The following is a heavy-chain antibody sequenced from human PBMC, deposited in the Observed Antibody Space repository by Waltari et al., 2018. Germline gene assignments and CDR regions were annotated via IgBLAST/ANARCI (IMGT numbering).Heavy chain of an antibody. J-gene: IGHJ4*02. Sequence: QVQLQQWGAGLLKPSETLSLTCAVYGGSFRGYYWSWIRQPPGKGLEWIGEINHSGSTNYNPSLKSRVTISVDTSKNQFSLKLSSVTAADTAVYYCARLPYDFWSGYSEYYFDYWGQGTLVTVSS. CDR2: INHSGST. V-gene: IGHV4-34*01. CDR3: ARLPYDFWSGYSEYYFDY. CDR1: GGSFRGYY. D-gene: IGHD3-3*01.